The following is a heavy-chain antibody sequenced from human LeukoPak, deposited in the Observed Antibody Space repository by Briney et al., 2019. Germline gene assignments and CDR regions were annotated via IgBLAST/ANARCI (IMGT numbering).Heavy chain of an antibody. CDR1: GFIFSDSW. CDR3: AKYSDILTGYVPFDY. J-gene: IGHJ4*02. Sequence: GGSLRLSCVVSGFIFSDSWMSWVRQSPGRGLEWVANIKEDGSEENYVVSVRGRFTISRDNAKNSLFLQMDSLRAEDTAVYYCAKYSDILTGYVPFDYWGQGTLVTVSS. V-gene: IGHV3-7*01. CDR2: IKEDGSEE. D-gene: IGHD3-9*01.